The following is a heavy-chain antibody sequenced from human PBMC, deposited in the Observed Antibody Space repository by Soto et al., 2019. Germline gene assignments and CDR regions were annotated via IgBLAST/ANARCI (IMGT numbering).Heavy chain of an antibody. CDR1: GFIFDDFS. V-gene: IGHV3-43*01. CDR3: AKDEGAAVESPGD. Sequence: GGSLRLSCAASGFIFDDFSMHWVRLVPGKGLQWVSYINWDGRIAMYADSVKGRFTISRDNTNNHLYLQMNSLRSDDTALYYCAKDEGAAVESPGDWGHGTLVTVSS. CDR2: INWDGRIA. J-gene: IGHJ4*01. D-gene: IGHD6-13*01.